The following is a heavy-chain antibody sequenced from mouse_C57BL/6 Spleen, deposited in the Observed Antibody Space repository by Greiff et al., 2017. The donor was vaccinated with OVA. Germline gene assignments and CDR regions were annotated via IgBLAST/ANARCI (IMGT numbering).Heavy chain of an antibody. CDR1: GYTFTDYY. CDR2: IYPGSGNT. Sequence: VKLQQSGAELVRPGASVKLSCKASGYTFTDYYINWVKQRPGQGLEWIARIYPGSGNTYYNEKFKGKATLTAEKSSSTAYMQLSSLTSEDSAVYFCARDGGMVTTSFAYWGQGTLVTVSA. J-gene: IGHJ3*01. CDR3: ARDGGMVTTSFAY. D-gene: IGHD2-2*01. V-gene: IGHV1-76*01.